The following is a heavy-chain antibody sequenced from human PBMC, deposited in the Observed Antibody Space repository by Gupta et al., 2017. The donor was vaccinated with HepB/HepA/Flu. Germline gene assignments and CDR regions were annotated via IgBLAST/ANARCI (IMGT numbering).Heavy chain of an antibody. CDR2: IYYSGST. CDR1: GGSISSSSYY. J-gene: IGHJ6*02. Sequence: QLQLQESGPGLVKPSETLSLTCTVSGGSISSSSYYWGWIRQPPGKGLEWIGSIYYSGSTYYNPSLKSRVTIAVDTSKNQFSLKLSAVTAADTAVYYCARQYLGGDYYGMDVWGQGTTVTVSS. CDR3: ARQYLGGDYYGMDV. V-gene: IGHV4-39*01. D-gene: IGHD3-16*01.